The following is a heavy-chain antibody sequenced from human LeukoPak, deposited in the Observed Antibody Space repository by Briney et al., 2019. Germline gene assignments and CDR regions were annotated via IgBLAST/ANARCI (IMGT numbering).Heavy chain of an antibody. V-gene: IGHV3-30*01. J-gene: IGHJ4*02. CDR3: AREVQIVRSSPLDY. D-gene: IGHD1-26*01. CDR1: GFIFSSYA. CDR2: ISYDGNTR. Sequence: GGSLRLSCAGSGFIFSSYAMHWVRQAPGKGLEWLAVISYDGNTRFYADSVKGRFTISRDNAKNTVFLQMNSLRTEDTAVYYCAREVQIVRSSPLDYWGQGALVTVSS.